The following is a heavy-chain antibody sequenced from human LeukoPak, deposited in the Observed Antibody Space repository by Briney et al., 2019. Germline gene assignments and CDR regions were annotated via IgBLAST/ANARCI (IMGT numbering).Heavy chain of an antibody. CDR2: MNPNSGNT. CDR1: GYTFTSYD. Sequence: GASVKVSCKASGYTFTSYDINWVRQATGQGLEWMGWMNPNSGNTGYAQKFQGRVNITRNTSISTAYMELSSLRSEDTAVYYCASRYCSGGSCYSFDYWGQGTLVTVSS. CDR3: ASRYCSGGSCYSFDY. V-gene: IGHV1-8*03. J-gene: IGHJ4*02. D-gene: IGHD2-15*01.